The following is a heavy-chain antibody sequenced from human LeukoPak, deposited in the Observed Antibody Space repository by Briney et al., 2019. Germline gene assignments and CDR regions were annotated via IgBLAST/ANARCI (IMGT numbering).Heavy chain of an antibody. CDR1: GYTFTSYG. J-gene: IGHJ6*02. D-gene: IGHD1-1*01. CDR3: AREDRGTTGTEWGGLYYYGMDV. CDR2: ISAYNGNT. V-gene: IGHV1-18*01. Sequence: GASVKVSCKASGYTFTSYGISWVRQAPGQGLEWMGWISAYNGNTNYAQKLQGRVTMTTDTSTSTAYMELRSLRSDETAVYYCAREDRGTTGTEWGGLYYYGMDVWGQGTTVTVSS.